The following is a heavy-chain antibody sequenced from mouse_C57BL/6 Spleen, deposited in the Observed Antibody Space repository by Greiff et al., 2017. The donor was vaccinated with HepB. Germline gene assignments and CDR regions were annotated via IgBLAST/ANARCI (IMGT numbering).Heavy chain of an antibody. J-gene: IGHJ3*01. V-gene: IGHV1-72*01. CDR3: ARGGRLEEDGYYGAY. Sequence: QVQLQQPGAELVKPGASVKLSCKASGYTFTSYWMHWVKQRPGRGLEWIGRSDPNSGGTKYNEKFKSKATLTVDKPSSTAYMQLSSLTSEDSAVYYCARGGRLEEDGYYGAYWGQGTLVTVSA. CDR2: SDPNSGGT. CDR1: GYTFTSYW. D-gene: IGHD2-3*01.